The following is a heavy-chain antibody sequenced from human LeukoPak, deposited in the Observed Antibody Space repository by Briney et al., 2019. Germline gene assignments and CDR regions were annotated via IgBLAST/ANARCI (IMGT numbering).Heavy chain of an antibody. J-gene: IGHJ4*02. V-gene: IGHV1-69*13. CDR1: GGTFSSYA. Sequence: ASVKVSCKASGGTFSSYAISWVRQAPGQGLEWMGGIIPIFGTANYAQKFQGRVTITADESTSTAYMELSSLRSEDTAVYYCAKGTMVRGVPKIHFDYWGQGTLVTVSS. CDR2: IIPIFGTA. D-gene: IGHD3-10*01. CDR3: AKGTMVRGVPKIHFDY.